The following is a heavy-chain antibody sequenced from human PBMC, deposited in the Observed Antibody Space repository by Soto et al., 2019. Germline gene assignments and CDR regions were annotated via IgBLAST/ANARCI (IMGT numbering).Heavy chain of an antibody. CDR1: GGTFTTYD. D-gene: IGHD6-19*01. CDR3: ARDRSSSWYNGTFYFDS. CDR2: IIPLFDAT. Sequence: QVQLVQSGAELRKPGSSVKVSCRSSGGTFTTYDISWVRQAPGQGLEWMGGIIPLFDATKYAQKFQGRVTITADKSTGTAYMELSSLRSEDTAMYYCARDRSSSWYNGTFYFDSWGQGTLVTVSS. V-gene: IGHV1-69*06. J-gene: IGHJ4*02.